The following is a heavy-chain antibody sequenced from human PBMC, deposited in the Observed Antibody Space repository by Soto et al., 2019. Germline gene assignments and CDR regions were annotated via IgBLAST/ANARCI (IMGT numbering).Heavy chain of an antibody. J-gene: IGHJ4*02. CDR2: ISVYNDNT. CDR1: GYTFSTYG. V-gene: IGHV1-18*01. D-gene: IGHD3-22*01. CDR3: ARFRRPSVVITDY. Sequence: QVQLVQSGAEVKKPGASVKVSCKASGYTFSTYGSSWVRQAPGQGLEWRGWISVYNDNTNYAQKLQGRVTMTTDTTTRTAYMELRSLRSDDTAVYYCARFRRPSVVITDYWGQGTLVTVSS.